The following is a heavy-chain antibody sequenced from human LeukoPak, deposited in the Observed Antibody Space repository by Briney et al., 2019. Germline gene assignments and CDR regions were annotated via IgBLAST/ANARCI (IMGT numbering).Heavy chain of an antibody. CDR2: ISSGSSFI. Sequence: GGSLRLSCAASGFTFGSYAMNWVRQAPGKGLEWVSSISSGSSFIYYADSVKGQFTISRDNSKNTLYLQMNSLRAEDTAVYYCAKDQGYSYGHFDYWGQGTLVTVSS. CDR3: AKDQGYSYGHFDY. CDR1: GFTFGSYA. D-gene: IGHD5-18*01. V-gene: IGHV3-21*04. J-gene: IGHJ4*02.